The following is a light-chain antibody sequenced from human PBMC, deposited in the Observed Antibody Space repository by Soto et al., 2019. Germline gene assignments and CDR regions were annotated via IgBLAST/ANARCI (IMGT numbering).Light chain of an antibody. Sequence: DIQMTQSPSTLSASVGDRVTITCRASQSISSWVAWYQQKPGKAPILLISDASRLNIGVPSRFSGAGYGTEFTLSSVSLQADDFATYHCQQYHTSWTFGQGTKVEI. CDR1: QSISSW. CDR3: QQYHTSWT. V-gene: IGKV1-5*01. CDR2: DAS. J-gene: IGKJ1*01.